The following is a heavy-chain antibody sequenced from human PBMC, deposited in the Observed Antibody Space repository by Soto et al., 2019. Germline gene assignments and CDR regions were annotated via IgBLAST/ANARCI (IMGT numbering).Heavy chain of an antibody. CDR3: ARLEDIVVVPAAITYGMDV. CDR2: TYYRSKWYN. CDR1: GDSVSSNSAA. D-gene: IGHD2-2*02. V-gene: IGHV6-1*01. J-gene: IGHJ6*02. Sequence: SQTLSLTCAISGDSVSSNSAAWNWIRQSPSRGLEWLGRTYYRSKWYNDYAVSVKSRITINPDTSKNQFSLQLNSVTPEDTAVYYCARLEDIVVVPAAITYGMDVWGQGTTVTVSS.